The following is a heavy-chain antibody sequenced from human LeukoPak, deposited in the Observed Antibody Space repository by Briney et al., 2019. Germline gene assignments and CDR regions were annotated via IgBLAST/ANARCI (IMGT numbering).Heavy chain of an antibody. D-gene: IGHD2-2*01. CDR2: IVVGSGNT. V-gene: IGHV1-58*01. J-gene: IGHJ5*02. CDR1: GFTFTSSA. Sequence: EASVKVSCKASGFTFTSSAVQWVRQARGQRLEWIGWIVVGSGNTNYAQKFQERVTITRDMSTSTAYMELSSLRSEDTAVYYCAAFVVPAAMPAVVRRPRGSSWFDPWGQGTLITVSS. CDR3: AAFVVPAAMPAVVRRPRGSSWFDP.